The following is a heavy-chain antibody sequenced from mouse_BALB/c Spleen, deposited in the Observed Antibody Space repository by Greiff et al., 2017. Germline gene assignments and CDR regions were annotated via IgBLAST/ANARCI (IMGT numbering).Heavy chain of an antibody. D-gene: IGHD2-1*01. V-gene: IGHV14-3*02. J-gene: IGHJ2*01. CDR3: ARRGYGNYEGDY. CDR2: IDPANGNT. Sequence: VQLKESGAELVKPGASVKLSCTASGFNIKDTYMHWVKQRPEQGLEWIGRIDPANGNTKYDPKFQGKATITADTSSNTAYLQLSSLTSEDTAVYYCARRGYGNYEGDYWGQGTTLTVSS. CDR1: GFNIKDTY.